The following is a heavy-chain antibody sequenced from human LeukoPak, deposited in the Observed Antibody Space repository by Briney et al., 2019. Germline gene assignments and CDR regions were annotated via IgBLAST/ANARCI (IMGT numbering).Heavy chain of an antibody. CDR2: ISWNSGSI. CDR1: GFTLDDYA. Sequence: GGSLRLSCAASGFTLDDYAMHWVRQAPGKGLEWVSGISWNSGSIGYADSVKGRFTISRDNAKNSLYLQMNSLRAEDTALYYCAKDQNYDILTGYYDYWGQGTLVTVSS. J-gene: IGHJ4*02. CDR3: AKDQNYDILTGYYDY. V-gene: IGHV3-9*01. D-gene: IGHD3-9*01.